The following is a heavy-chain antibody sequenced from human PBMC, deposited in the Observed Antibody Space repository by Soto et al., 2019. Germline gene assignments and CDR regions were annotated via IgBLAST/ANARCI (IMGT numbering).Heavy chain of an antibody. CDR2: INSDGSYT. V-gene: IGHV3-74*01. J-gene: IGHJ4*02. CDR3: ARGDMATSGSDY. CDR1: GFNSGFSFSSYW. D-gene: IGHD5-12*01. Sequence: VQLVESGGGLVQPGGSLRLSCAASGFNSGFSFSSYWMHWVRQAPGKGLVWVSRINSDGSYTNYADSVKGRFTISRDNAKNTLYLQMNSLRAEDTAVYYCARGDMATSGSDYWGQGTLVTVSS.